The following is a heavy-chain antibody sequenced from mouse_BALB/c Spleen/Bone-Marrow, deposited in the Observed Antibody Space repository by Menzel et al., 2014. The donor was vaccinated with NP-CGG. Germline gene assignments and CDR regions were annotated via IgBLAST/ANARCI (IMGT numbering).Heavy chain of an antibody. V-gene: IGHV1S130*01. CDR3: AREKIYGNYLWYFDV. J-gene: IGHJ1*01. CDR1: GYTFTSSW. D-gene: IGHD2-1*01. Sequence: VKLMESGSVLVRPGAPVELSCKASGYTFTSSWMHWAKQRPGQGLEWIGEIHPNSGNTNYNEKFKGKATLTVDTSSSTAYVDLSSLTSEDSAVYYCAREKIYGNYLWYFDVWGAGTTVTVSS. CDR2: IHPNSGNT.